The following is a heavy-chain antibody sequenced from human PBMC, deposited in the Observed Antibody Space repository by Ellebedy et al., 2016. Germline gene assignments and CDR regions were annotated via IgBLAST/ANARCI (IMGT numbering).Heavy chain of an antibody. CDR3: AKGRYSSGWRGAYPSDY. Sequence: GESLKISXAASGFTFSSYGMHWVRQAPGKGLEWVAVISYDGSNKYYADSVKGRFTISRDNSKNTLYLQMNSLRAEDTAVYYCAKGRYSSGWRGAYPSDYWGQGTLVTVSS. D-gene: IGHD6-19*01. V-gene: IGHV3-30*18. CDR2: ISYDGSNK. J-gene: IGHJ4*02. CDR1: GFTFSSYG.